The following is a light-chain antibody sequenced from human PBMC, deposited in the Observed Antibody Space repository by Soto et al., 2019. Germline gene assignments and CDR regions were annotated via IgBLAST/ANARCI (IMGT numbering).Light chain of an antibody. CDR2: GAS. CDR1: QSVSSSY. Sequence: EIVLTQSPGTLSLSPGERATLSCRASQSVSSSYLAWYQQKPGQAPRLLIYGASSRATGIPDRFSGIGSGTDFTLTISRLEPDDFAVYYCQQYGSSPDTLGQGTKLEIK. CDR3: QQYGSSPDT. V-gene: IGKV3-20*01. J-gene: IGKJ2*01.